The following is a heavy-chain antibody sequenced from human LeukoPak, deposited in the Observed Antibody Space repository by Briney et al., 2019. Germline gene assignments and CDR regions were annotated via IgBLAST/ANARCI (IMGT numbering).Heavy chain of an antibody. V-gene: IGHV3-74*01. Sequence: GGSLRLSCAASGFTFSSYWMHWVRQAPGKGLVWVSRINTDWSSTSYADSVKGRFTISRDNAKNTLYLQMNSLRAEDTAVYYCATYSSLNRREFQFWGQGTLLTVSS. CDR1: GFTFSSYW. CDR2: INTDWSST. J-gene: IGHJ1*01. D-gene: IGHD3-22*01. CDR3: ATYSSLNRREFQF.